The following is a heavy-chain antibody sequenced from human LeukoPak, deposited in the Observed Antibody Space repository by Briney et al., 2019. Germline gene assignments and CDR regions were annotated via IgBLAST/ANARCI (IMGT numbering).Heavy chain of an antibody. CDR2: INHSGST. CDR1: GGSFSGYY. D-gene: IGHD3-10*01. Sequence: SEALSLTCAVYGGSFSGYYWSWIRQPPGKGLEWIGEINHSGSTNYNPSLKSRVTIPVDTSKNQFSLKLSSVTAADTAVYYCARRGAKNYYYYYMDVWGKGTTVTISS. V-gene: IGHV4-34*01. CDR3: ARRGAKNYYYYYMDV. J-gene: IGHJ6*03.